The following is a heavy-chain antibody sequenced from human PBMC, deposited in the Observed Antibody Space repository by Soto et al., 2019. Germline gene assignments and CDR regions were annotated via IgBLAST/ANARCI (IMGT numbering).Heavy chain of an antibody. CDR1: WFNIVEYG. V-gene: IGHV3-49*03. J-gene: IGHJ5*02. CDR2: ISSKTYGGTT. Sequence: LPNRTVWFNIVEYGMSWFRQAPGKGLEWVGFISSKTYGGTTEYAASVKGRFTISRDDSKSIAYLQMNSLKTEDTAVYYCARSQAPSTHQFDPWGQGTLVTVSS. CDR3: ARSQAPSTHQFDP.